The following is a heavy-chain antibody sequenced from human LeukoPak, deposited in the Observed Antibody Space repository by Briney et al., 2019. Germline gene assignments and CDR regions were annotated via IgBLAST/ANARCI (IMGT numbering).Heavy chain of an antibody. D-gene: IGHD3-22*01. CDR1: GFTLSSYW. J-gene: IGHJ4*02. CDR3: ARVRSNYYDSSGIIDY. V-gene: IGHV3-74*01. Sequence: GGSLRLSCAASGFTLSSYWMNWVRQAPGKGLVWVSRIASDGSSTTYADSVKGRFSISRDNAKNTLYLQMNSLRAEDTAVYYCARVRSNYYDSSGIIDYWGQGTLVTVSS. CDR2: IASDGSST.